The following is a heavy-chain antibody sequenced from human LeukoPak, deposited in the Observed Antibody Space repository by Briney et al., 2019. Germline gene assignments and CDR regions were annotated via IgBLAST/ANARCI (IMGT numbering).Heavy chain of an antibody. Sequence: PGGSLRLSCAASGFTFSSYAMSWVRQAPGKGLEWVSAISGSGGSTYYADSVKGWFTISRDNSKNTLYLQMNSLRAEDTAVYYCAKDPPWGDYDSSGYYNSWGQGTLVTVSS. CDR3: AKDPPWGDYDSSGYYNS. CDR1: GFTFSSYA. J-gene: IGHJ4*02. CDR2: ISGSGGST. D-gene: IGHD3-22*01. V-gene: IGHV3-23*01.